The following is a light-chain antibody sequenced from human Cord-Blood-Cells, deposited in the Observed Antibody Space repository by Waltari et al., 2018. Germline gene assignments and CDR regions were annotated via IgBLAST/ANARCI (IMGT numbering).Light chain of an antibody. CDR1: QGISSY. CDR2: AAS. CDR3: QQLNSYPRT. V-gene: IGKV1-9*01. Sequence: DIQFTQSPYFLSASVGDSVTITCLASQGISSYLPWYQLKPGKAHKLMIYAASTLQSGVPSRFSGSGSGTEFTLTFSSLQPEDFATYSCQQLNSYPRTFGPGTKVDIK. J-gene: IGKJ3*01.